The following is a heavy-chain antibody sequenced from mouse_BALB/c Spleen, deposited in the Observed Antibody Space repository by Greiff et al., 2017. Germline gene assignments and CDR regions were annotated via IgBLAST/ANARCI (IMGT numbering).Heavy chain of an antibody. CDR3: ARDGGYDVGNYFDY. V-gene: IGHV5-4*02. J-gene: IGHJ2*01. CDR1: GFTFSDYY. Sequence: EVHLVESGGGLVKPGGSLKLSCAASGFTFSDYYMYWVRQTPEKRLEWVATISDGGSYTYYPDSVKGRFTISRDNAKNNLYLQMSSLKSEDTAMYYCARDGGYDVGNYFDYWGQGTTLTVSS. CDR2: ISDGGSYT. D-gene: IGHD2-14*01.